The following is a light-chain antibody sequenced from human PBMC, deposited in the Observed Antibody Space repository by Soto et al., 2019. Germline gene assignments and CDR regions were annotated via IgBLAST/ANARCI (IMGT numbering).Light chain of an antibody. CDR2: HTS. Sequence: TPSPDSLSVDPVERATLFCMASQTIYNNVAWYQKRPGQAPRLLIYHTSSRATGIPARFSGSGSGTEFTLTISSLQSEDFAVYYCQHYQNLWAFGQGTKV. CDR1: QTIYNN. V-gene: IGKV3-15*01. J-gene: IGKJ1*01. CDR3: QHYQNLWA.